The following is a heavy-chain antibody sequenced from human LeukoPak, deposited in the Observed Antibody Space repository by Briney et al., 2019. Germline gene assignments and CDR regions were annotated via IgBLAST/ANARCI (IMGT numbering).Heavy chain of an antibody. V-gene: IGHV4-59*01. Sequence: SETLSLTCTVSGGSISSYYWSWIRQPPGKGLEWIGYIYYSGSTNYNPSLKSRVTISVDTSKNQFSLKLSSVTAADTAVYYCARGDYYDSSGGVAPHYWGQGTLVTVSS. CDR1: GGSISSYY. CDR2: IYYSGST. J-gene: IGHJ4*02. CDR3: ARGDYYDSSGGVAPHY. D-gene: IGHD3-22*01.